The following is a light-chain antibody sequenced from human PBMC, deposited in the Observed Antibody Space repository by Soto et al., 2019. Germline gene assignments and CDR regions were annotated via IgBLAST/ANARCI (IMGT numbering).Light chain of an antibody. CDR3: QSYDSSLSGSV. V-gene: IGLV1-40*01. Sequence: QSVLTQPPSVSGAPGQRVTISCTGSSSNIGAGYDVHWYQHLPGTAPKLLIYDNSHRPSGVPDRFSGSKSGTSASLAITGLQAEDEADYYCQSYDSSLSGSVFGGGTKLTAL. CDR2: DNS. CDR1: SSNIGAGYD. J-gene: IGLJ2*01.